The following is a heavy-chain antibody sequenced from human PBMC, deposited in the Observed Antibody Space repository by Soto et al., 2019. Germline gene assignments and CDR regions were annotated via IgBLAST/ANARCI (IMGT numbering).Heavy chain of an antibody. J-gene: IGHJ4*02. V-gene: IGHV4-39*01. D-gene: IGHD3-22*01. CDR3: ALQGFTMIDNGDFDY. CDR1: GGSISSSSYY. Sequence: SETLSLTCTVSGGSISSSSYYWGWIRQPPGKGLEWIGSIYYSGSTYYNPSLKSRVTISVDTSKNQFSLKLSSVTAADTAVYYCALQGFTMIDNGDFDYWGQGTLVTVSS. CDR2: IYYSGST.